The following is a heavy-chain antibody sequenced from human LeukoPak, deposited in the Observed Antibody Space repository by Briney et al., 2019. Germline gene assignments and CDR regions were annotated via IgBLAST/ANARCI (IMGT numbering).Heavy chain of an antibody. CDR3: ASSYSSGPHIRFQH. CDR2: ISAYNGNT. J-gene: IGHJ1*01. CDR1: GYTFTSYG. Sequence: GASVKVSCKASGYTFTSYGISWVRQAPGQGLEWVGWISAYNGNTNYAQKLQGRVTMTTDTSTSTAYMELRSLRSDDTAVYYCASSYSSGPHIRFQHWGQGTLVTVSS. V-gene: IGHV1-18*01. D-gene: IGHD6-19*01.